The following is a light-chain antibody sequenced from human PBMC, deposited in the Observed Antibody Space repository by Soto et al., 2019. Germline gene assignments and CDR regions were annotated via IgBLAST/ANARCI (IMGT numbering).Light chain of an antibody. CDR3: RSYTTSNTRQIV. CDR1: SSDVGGYNY. CDR2: DVS. Sequence: QSVLTQPASVSGSPGQSITISCTGTSSDVGGYNYVSWYQHHPGKAPKLMIFDVSNRPSGVSNRFSGSKSGNTASLTISGLQPEYEAAYYCRSYTTSNTRQIVFGTGTKVTVL. J-gene: IGLJ1*01. V-gene: IGLV2-14*03.